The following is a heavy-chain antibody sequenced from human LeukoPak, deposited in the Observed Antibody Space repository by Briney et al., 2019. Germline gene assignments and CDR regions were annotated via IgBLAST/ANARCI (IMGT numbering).Heavy chain of an antibody. CDR1: GGSTSSYY. D-gene: IGHD3-10*01. J-gene: IGHJ6*02. V-gene: IGHV4-4*07. CDR2: IYTSGST. CDR3: ARECRYGSGSYYYYYGMDV. Sequence: SETLSLTCTVSGGSTSSYYWSWIRQPAGKGLEWIGRIYTSGSTNYNPSLKSRVTMSVDTSKNQFSLKLSSVTAADTAVYYCARECRYGSGSYYYYYGMDVWGQGALVTVSS.